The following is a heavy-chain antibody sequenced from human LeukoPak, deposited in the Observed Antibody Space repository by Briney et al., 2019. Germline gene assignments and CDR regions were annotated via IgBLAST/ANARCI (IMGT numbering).Heavy chain of an antibody. V-gene: IGHV1-18*01. CDR1: GYTFTNYG. J-gene: IGHJ4*02. D-gene: IGHD6-13*01. Sequence: ASVKVSCKASGYTFTNYGISWVRQAPGQGLEWMGWISTYNGNTNYAQKFQGRVTMTTDTSASTAHMELRSLRSDDTAVYYCARGDSTSWPPGDYWGQGTLVTVSS. CDR2: ISTYNGNT. CDR3: ARGDSTSWPPGDY.